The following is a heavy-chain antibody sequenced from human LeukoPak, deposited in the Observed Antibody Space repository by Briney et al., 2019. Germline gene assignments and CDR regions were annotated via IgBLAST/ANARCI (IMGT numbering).Heavy chain of an antibody. Sequence: PGGSLRLSCAASGFTFSNYWMDWVRQAPGKGLVWVSRINSDGSSTSYADSVKGRFTISRDNAKNTLYLQMNSLRAEDTAVYYCARAEWELRGWFDPWGQGTLVTVSS. J-gene: IGHJ5*02. CDR2: INSDGSST. D-gene: IGHD1-26*01. CDR1: GFTFSNYW. V-gene: IGHV3-74*01. CDR3: ARAEWELRGWFDP.